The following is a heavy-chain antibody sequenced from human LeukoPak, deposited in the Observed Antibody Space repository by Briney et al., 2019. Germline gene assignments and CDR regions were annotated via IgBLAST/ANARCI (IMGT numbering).Heavy chain of an antibody. CDR1: GFTFSSYA. CDR3: ARVIRSSGWYVDY. CDR2: VTGSGHTT. D-gene: IGHD6-19*01. J-gene: IGHJ4*02. V-gene: IGHV3-23*01. Sequence: GGSLRLSCAVSGFTFSSYAMSWVRQAPGKGLEWVSGVTGSGHTTFYADSVKGRFAISRDNSKNTLFLQVNSLKAEDTAVYYCARVIRSSGWYVDYWGQGTLVTVSS.